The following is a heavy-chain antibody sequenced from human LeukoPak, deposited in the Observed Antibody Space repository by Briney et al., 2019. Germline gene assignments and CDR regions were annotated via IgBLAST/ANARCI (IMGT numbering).Heavy chain of an antibody. CDR3: TRESGAFSPFGF. J-gene: IGHJ4*02. V-gene: IGHV4-4*02. CDR1: GGSIITTR. CDR2: VHLNGAT. D-gene: IGHD1-26*01. Sequence: SETLSLTCAVSGGSIITTRWSWVRQPPGKGLEWIGEVHLNGATHYNPSLGSRVSMSIDKSKNHMSLKLTSATAADTAIYYCTRESGAFSPFGFWGQGTLVTVSS.